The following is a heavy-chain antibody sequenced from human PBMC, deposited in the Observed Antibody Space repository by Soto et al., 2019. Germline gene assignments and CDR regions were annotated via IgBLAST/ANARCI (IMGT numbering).Heavy chain of an antibody. V-gene: IGHV4-59*01. CDR3: ARESAGSGKNNWFDP. CDR1: RGSISSYY. Sequence: SETLSLTCSVSRGSISSYYWSWVRQPPGKGLEWIVFIHRTGSTKYNPSLESRVTISVDTSQNQLSLRLSSVTAADTAVYYCARESAGSGKNNWFDPWGQGILVTVSS. J-gene: IGHJ5*02. D-gene: IGHD3-10*01. CDR2: IHRTGST.